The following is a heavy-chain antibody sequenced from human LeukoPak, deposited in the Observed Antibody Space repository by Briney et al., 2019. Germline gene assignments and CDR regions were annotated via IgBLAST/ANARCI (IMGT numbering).Heavy chain of an antibody. CDR2: INPNSGGT. D-gene: IGHD6-13*01. CDR1: GYTFTGYY. J-gene: IGHJ6*02. Sequence: ASVKVSCKASGYTFTGYYIHWVRQAPGQGLEWMGWINPNSGGTNYAQKFQGRVTMTRDTSISTAYMELSRLRSDDTAVYYCARDVTAAGLYYYYGMDVWGQGTTVTVSS. V-gene: IGHV1-2*02. CDR3: ARDVTAAGLYYYYGMDV.